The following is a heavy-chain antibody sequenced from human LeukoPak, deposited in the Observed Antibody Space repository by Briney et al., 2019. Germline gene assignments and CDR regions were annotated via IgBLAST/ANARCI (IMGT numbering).Heavy chain of an antibody. Sequence: QTLSLTCAISGDSVSSTSAAWNWIRQSPSRGLEWLGGTYYRSQWYNESAASVIRRITMNSATSKNNSSLQLNSVTPGDTAVYYCAREYSSGPIDYWGQGTLVTVSS. V-gene: IGHV6-1*01. CDR3: AREYSSGPIDY. D-gene: IGHD6-19*01. CDR2: TYYRSQWYN. CDR1: GDSVSSTSAA. J-gene: IGHJ4*02.